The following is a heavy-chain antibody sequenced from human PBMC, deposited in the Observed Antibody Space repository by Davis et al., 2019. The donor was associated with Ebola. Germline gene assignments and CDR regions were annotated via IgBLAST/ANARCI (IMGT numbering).Heavy chain of an antibody. CDR3: VTYGPDHLFNY. CDR2: INLRGST. D-gene: IGHD4-17*01. Sequence: MPSETLSPTCAVYAGSFSGYYWSWIRQPPGKGLQWIGEINLRGSTNYNPFLKSRVTISVDTSKIQFSLKLSSVTAADTAVYYCVTYGPDHLFNYWGQGTLVTVSS. CDR1: AGSFSGYY. V-gene: IGHV4-34*01. J-gene: IGHJ4*02.